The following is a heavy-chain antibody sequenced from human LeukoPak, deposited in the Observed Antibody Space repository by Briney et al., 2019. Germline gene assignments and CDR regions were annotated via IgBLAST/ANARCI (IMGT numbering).Heavy chain of an antibody. Sequence: ASVKVSCKASGYTFTSYDINWVRQATGQGLEWMGWMNPNSGNTGYVQKFQGRVTMTRNTSISTAYMELSSLRSEDTAVYYCAGGFLSDAFDIWGQGTMVTVSS. D-gene: IGHD2/OR15-2a*01. J-gene: IGHJ3*02. CDR2: MNPNSGNT. CDR1: GYTFTSYD. CDR3: AGGFLSDAFDI. V-gene: IGHV1-8*01.